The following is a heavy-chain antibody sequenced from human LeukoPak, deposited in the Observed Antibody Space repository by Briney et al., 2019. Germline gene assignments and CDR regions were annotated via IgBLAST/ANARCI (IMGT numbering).Heavy chain of an antibody. V-gene: IGHV4-61*02. D-gene: IGHD3-16*01. CDR2: IYTSGST. J-gene: IGHJ4*02. CDR3: AGVESTHLRRPHYFDY. CDR1: GGSISSGSYY. Sequence: SQTLSLTCTVSGGSISSGSYYWSWIRQPAGKGLEWIGRIYTSGSTNYNPSLKSRVTISVDTSKNQFSLKLSSVTAADTAVYYCAGVESTHLRRPHYFDYWGQGTLATVSS.